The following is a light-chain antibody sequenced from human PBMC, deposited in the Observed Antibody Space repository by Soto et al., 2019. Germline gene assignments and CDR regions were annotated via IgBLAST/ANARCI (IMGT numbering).Light chain of an antibody. CDR1: QSVSSY. CDR2: DAS. CDR3: QQRSNWPLT. J-gene: IGKJ4*01. V-gene: IGKV3-11*01. Sequence: EIVLTQSPATLSLSPGERATLSCRASQSVSSYFAWYQQKPGQAPRLLIYDASNRATGIPARCSGSGSGTDFTRSSSSRVPEYVALDYCQQRSNWPLTFAGGTKVDIK.